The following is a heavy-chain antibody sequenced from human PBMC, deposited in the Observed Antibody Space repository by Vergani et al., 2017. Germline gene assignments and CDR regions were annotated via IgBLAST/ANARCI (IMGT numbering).Heavy chain of an antibody. CDR2: IRSKNDGGTA. D-gene: IGHD2-2*02. Sequence: EVHLEESGGGLVQPGGSLRLSCAASGFTFSDFSMSWVRQAPGKGLEWIGRIRSKNDGGTADYAAPLKGRFTISRDDSKDSAFLLVNNLKTEDTAVYFCYTDYHDYWGQGTLVTVSS. J-gene: IGHJ4*02. V-gene: IGHV3-15*01. CDR1: GFTFSDFS. CDR3: YTDYHDY.